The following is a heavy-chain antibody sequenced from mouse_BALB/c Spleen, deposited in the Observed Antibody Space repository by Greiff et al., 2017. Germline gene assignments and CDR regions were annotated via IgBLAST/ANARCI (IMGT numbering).Heavy chain of an antibody. J-gene: IGHJ2*01. D-gene: IGHD1-1*01. CDR3: TRGEVVPFDY. CDR1: GYTFTSYW. Sequence: VQLQQPGAELVRPGASVKLSCKASGYTFTSYWINWVKQRPGQGLEWIGNIYPSDSYTNYNQKFKDKATLTVDKSSSTAYMQLSSPTSEDSAVYYCTRGEVVPFDYWGQGTTLTVSS. V-gene: IGHV1-69*02. CDR2: IYPSDSYT.